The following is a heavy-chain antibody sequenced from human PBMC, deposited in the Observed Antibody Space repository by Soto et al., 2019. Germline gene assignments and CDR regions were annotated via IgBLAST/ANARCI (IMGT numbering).Heavy chain of an antibody. CDR3: ARGLNDDS. Sequence: GGSLSLSCDVSGFSIGGNPMSWVRQAPGQGLEWVASIHTVGSTYYADSVQGRFTISRDNSKNTLFLQMNSLRVGDTAIYFCARGLNDDSWGQGTLVTSPQ. D-gene: IGHD1-1*01. CDR1: GFSIGGNP. CDR2: IHTVGST. V-gene: IGHV3-53*01. J-gene: IGHJ4*02.